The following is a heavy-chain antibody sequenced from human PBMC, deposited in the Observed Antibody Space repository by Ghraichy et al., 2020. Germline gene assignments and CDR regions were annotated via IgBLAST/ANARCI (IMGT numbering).Heavy chain of an antibody. CDR2: ISAYNGNT. Sequence: ASVKVSCKASGYTFTSYGISWVRQAPGQGLEWMGWISAYNGNTNYAQKLQGRVTMTTDTSTSTAYMELRSLRSDDTAVYYCARDRLTMTVTTGYWFDPWGQGTLVTVSS. D-gene: IGHD3-22*01. CDR1: GYTFTSYG. CDR3: ARDRLTMTVTTGYWFDP. V-gene: IGHV1-18*01. J-gene: IGHJ5*02.